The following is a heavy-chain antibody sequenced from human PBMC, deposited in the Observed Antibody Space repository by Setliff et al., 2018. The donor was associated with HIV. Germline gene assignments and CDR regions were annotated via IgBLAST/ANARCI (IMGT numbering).Heavy chain of an antibody. J-gene: IGHJ4*02. CDR1: GYTFTSYG. D-gene: IGHD5-12*01. CDR2: ISAYNGNP. V-gene: IGHV1-18*01. CDR3: ARDAPEPSYGGSQVY. Sequence: ASVKVSCKASGYTFTSYGISWVRQAPGQGLEWMGWISAYNGNPNYAQKLRGRVTMTTDTSTSTAYMELRSLRSDDTAVYYCARDAPEPSYGGSQVYWGQGTLVTVSS.